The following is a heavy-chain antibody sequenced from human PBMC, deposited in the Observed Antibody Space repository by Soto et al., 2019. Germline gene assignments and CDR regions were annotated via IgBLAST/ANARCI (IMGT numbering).Heavy chain of an antibody. V-gene: IGHV4-34*01. CDR2: INHSGST. J-gene: IGHJ4*02. D-gene: IGHD1-26*01. Sequence: QVQLQQWGAGLLKPSETLSLTCAVYGGSFSGYYWSWIRQPPGKGLEWIGEINHSGSTNYNPSLKSRVTISVDTSKNQFSLKLSSVTAADTAVYYCARGSVDRGSYRNRIFDYWGQGTLVTVSS. CDR1: GGSFSGYY. CDR3: ARGSVDRGSYRNRIFDY.